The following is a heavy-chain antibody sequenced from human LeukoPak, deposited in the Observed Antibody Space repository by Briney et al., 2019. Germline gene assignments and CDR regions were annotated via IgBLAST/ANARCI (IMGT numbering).Heavy chain of an antibody. J-gene: IGHJ4*02. V-gene: IGHV3-33*01. Sequence: PGGSLRLSCAASGFTFSSYGMHWVRQAPGKGLEWVAVIWYDGSNKYYADSVKGRFTISRDNSKNTLYLQMNSLRAEDTAVYYCARVLGDVDTAMAFDYWGQGTLVTVSS. CDR3: ARVLGDVDTAMAFDY. CDR2: IWYDGSNK. CDR1: GFTFSSYG. D-gene: IGHD5-18*01.